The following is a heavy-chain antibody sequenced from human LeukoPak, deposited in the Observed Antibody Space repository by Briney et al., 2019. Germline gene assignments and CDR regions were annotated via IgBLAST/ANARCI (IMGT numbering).Heavy chain of an antibody. D-gene: IGHD1-26*01. CDR1: GGSISTYY. CDR3: ARTAAISGSYYFDY. J-gene: IGHJ4*02. Sequence: SETLSLTCTVSGGSISTYYWSWIRQPPGKGLEWIGYIYYSGSTNYNPSLKSRVTISVDTSKNQFSLKLSSVTAADTAVYYCARTAAISGSYYFDYWGQGTLVTVSS. V-gene: IGHV4-59*01. CDR2: IYYSGST.